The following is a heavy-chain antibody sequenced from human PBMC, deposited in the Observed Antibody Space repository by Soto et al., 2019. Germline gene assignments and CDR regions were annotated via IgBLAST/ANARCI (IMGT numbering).Heavy chain of an antibody. V-gene: IGHV3-23*01. CDR3: AKAKYSSSSWNYYGMDV. CDR2: ISGSGGST. D-gene: IGHD6-6*01. Sequence: GGSLRLSCAASGFTFSSYAMSWVRQAPGKGLEWVSAISGSGGSTYYADSVKGRFTISRDNSKNTLYLQMNSLRAEDTAVYYCAKAKYSSSSWNYYGMDVWGQGTTVTVS. CDR1: GFTFSSYA. J-gene: IGHJ6*02.